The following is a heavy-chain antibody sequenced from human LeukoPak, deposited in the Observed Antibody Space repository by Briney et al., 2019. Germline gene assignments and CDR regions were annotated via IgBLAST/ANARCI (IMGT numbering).Heavy chain of an antibody. CDR2: IKSKTDGGTT. CDR3: TTDSPDYGDFLSNY. Sequence: GGSLRLSCAASGFTFSNAWMSWVRQAPGKGLEWVGRIKSKTDGGTTDYAAPVKGRSTISRDDSKNTLYLQMNSLKTEDTAVYYCTTDSPDYGDFLSNYWGQGTLVTVSS. J-gene: IGHJ4*02. D-gene: IGHD4-17*01. CDR1: GFTFSNAW. V-gene: IGHV3-15*01.